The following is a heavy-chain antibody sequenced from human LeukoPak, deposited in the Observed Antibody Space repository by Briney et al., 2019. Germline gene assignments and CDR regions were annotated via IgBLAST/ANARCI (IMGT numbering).Heavy chain of an antibody. CDR1: GFTFSSYS. D-gene: IGHD3-22*01. Sequence: PGGSLRLSCAASGFTFSSYSMNWVRQAPGKGLEWVSSISSSSSYIYYADSVKGRFTISRDNSKNTLYLQMNSLRAEDTAVYYCARESSIYEPGNWGQGTLVTVSS. CDR3: ARESSIYEPGN. CDR2: ISSSSSYI. J-gene: IGHJ4*02. V-gene: IGHV3-21*04.